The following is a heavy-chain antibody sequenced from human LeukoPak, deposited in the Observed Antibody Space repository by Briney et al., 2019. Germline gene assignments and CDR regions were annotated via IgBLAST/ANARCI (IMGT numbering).Heavy chain of an antibody. Sequence: GGSLRLSCATTGFTFSDYSMTWVRQAPGKGLEWVSLITGSGLTTYYAESVKGRFTISRDNSKNALYLHMTSLRAEDTAVYFCAKLGASDVWSSCASWGQGSLVTVSS. V-gene: IGHV3-23*01. CDR1: GFTFSDYS. J-gene: IGHJ4*02. CDR2: ITGSGLTT. D-gene: IGHD3-3*01. CDR3: AKLGASDVWSSCAS.